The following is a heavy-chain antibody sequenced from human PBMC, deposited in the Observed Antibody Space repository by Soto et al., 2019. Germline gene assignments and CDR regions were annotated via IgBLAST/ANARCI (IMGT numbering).Heavy chain of an antibody. D-gene: IGHD6-13*01. J-gene: IGHJ6*02. CDR3: AHSSPDYYYYDMDV. CDR2: TYDRSKWYN. CDR1: GDSVSSNSAA. Sequence: SQTLSLTCAISGDSVSSNSAAWNWIRHSPSRGLEWLRRTYDRSKWYNDYAVSVKSRVTINPDTSKNQFSLQLNSVTPEDTAVYYCAHSSPDYYYYDMDVWGQGTTVTVSS. V-gene: IGHV6-1*01.